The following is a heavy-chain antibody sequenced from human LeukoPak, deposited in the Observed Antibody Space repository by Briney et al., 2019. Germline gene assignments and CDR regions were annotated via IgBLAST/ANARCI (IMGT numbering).Heavy chain of an antibody. D-gene: IGHD2-21*02. J-gene: IGHJ4*02. V-gene: IGHV4-59*01. CDR2: IYYSGNT. Sequence: PSETLSLTCNVSGGSMNSYYWSWIRQPPGEGLEWIAYIYYSGNTKYNPSLQSRVTISVDTSKNQFSLNLRSLTAADTAVYYCARHTALMRFDLWGLGTQVTVSS. CDR3: ARHTALMRFDL. CDR1: GGSMNSYY.